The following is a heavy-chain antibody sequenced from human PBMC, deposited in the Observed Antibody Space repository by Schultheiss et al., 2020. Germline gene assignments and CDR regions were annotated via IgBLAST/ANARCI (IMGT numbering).Heavy chain of an antibody. Sequence: ASVKVSYKASGSTFTSYYMHWVRQAPGQGLEWMGWINPNSGGTNYAQKFQGRVTMTRDTSISTAYMELSRLRSDDTAVYYCARDYSTDYGDYYGMDVWGQGTTVTVAS. J-gene: IGHJ6*02. CDR1: GSTFTSYY. CDR2: INPNSGGT. CDR3: ARDYSTDYGDYYGMDV. V-gene: IGHV1-2*02. D-gene: IGHD4-17*01.